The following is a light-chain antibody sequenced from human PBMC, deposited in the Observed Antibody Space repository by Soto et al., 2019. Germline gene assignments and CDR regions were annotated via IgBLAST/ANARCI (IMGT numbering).Light chain of an antibody. CDR1: QSVSSSY. J-gene: IGKJ1*01. CDR2: GAS. CDR3: QKYGTRT. V-gene: IGKV3-20*01. Sequence: EIVLTQSPGTLSLSPGERATLSCRASQSVSSSYLAWYQKKPGKAPRLLIYGASSRTTGIPDRFSGSGSGTDFTLTISRLEPEDFAVYYCQKYGTRTFCNGTKVEIK.